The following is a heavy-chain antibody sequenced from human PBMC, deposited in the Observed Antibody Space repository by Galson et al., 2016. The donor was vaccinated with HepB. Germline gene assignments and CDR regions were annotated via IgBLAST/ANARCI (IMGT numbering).Heavy chain of an antibody. CDR3: VRQYSSTSFYYGLDV. Sequence: CAISVDSVSSNSATWNWIRQSPSRGLEWLGRTYYRSKWFNYYATAVKTRININPDTSKNHFSLQLNSVTPEDTAMYYCVRQYSSTSFYYGLDVWGQGTTVTVSS. CDR1: VDSVSSNSAT. J-gene: IGHJ6*02. CDR2: TYYRSKWFN. D-gene: IGHD2-21*01. V-gene: IGHV6-1*01.